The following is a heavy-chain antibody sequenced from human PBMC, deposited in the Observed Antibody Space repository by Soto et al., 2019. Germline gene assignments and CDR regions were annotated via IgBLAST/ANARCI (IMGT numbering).Heavy chain of an antibody. V-gene: IGHV3-74*01. J-gene: IGHJ6*02. CDR3: ARGIRGKYGMDV. CDR1: GFTFSDYC. CDR2: INGDGSRS. D-gene: IGHD3-10*01. Sequence: EVQLVESGGGLVQPGGSLRLSCATSGFTFSDYCIHWVSQAPGKGLVWVSRINGDGSRSDYADSVKGRFTIYRDNAENTVYLQMNSLSAEDTAVYFCARGIRGKYGMDVWGHGTTITVSS.